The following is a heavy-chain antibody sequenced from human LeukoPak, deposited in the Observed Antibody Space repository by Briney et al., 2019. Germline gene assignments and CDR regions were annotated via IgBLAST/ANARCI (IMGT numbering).Heavy chain of an antibody. Sequence: GGSLRLSCAASGFTFSDSAMTWVRQAPGKGLDWVSLISFSGANSYYADSVKGRFTVSRDNSKDTLFLQMNSLRAEDTAIYYCARDIQLSTWGLGTMVTVSS. CDR1: GFTFSDSA. V-gene: IGHV3-23*01. CDR3: ARDIQLST. D-gene: IGHD5-24*01. CDR2: ISFSGANS. J-gene: IGHJ3*01.